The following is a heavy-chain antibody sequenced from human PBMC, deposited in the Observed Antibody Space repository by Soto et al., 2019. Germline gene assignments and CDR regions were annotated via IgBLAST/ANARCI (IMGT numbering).Heavy chain of an antibody. CDR1: GTSVTSAGYY. V-gene: IGHV4-31*03. D-gene: IGHD2-8*01. J-gene: IGHJ6*01. CDR3: ARGGYCSNGVCYIHYGVDV. Sequence: QVQLQESGPGLVKPSQTLSLSCTVTGTSVTSAGYYWSWIRQHPGQGLEWIGYIYYSGSTSYNPSLKSRVTISVDTSNNQFSLDLTSVTAADTAVYYCARGGYCSNGVCYIHYGVDVW. CDR2: IYYSGST.